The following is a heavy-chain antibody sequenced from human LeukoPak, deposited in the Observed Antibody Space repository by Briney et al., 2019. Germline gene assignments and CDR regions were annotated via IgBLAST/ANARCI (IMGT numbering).Heavy chain of an antibody. CDR3: ATRAVPGDAFDI. D-gene: IGHD2-2*01. J-gene: IGHJ3*02. CDR1: GYTLTELS. V-gene: IGHV1-24*01. Sequence: ASVKVSCKVSGYTLTELSMHWVRQAPGKGLEWMGGFDPEDGETIYAQKFQGRVTMTEDTSTDTAYVELSSLRSEDTAVYYCATRAVPGDAFDIWGQGTMVTVSS. CDR2: FDPEDGET.